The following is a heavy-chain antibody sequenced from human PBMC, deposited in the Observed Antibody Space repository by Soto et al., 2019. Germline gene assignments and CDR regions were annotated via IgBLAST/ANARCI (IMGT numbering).Heavy chain of an antibody. D-gene: IGHD3-10*01. Sequence: QVQLEQSGAEVKKPGASVKVSCKPSGYTFIDYDVNWVRQATGQGLEWMGWMNSKSGNTGYAQKFQGRVTMSRDTSIGTAYMELASLTSDDTAVYCCARGRGAGPYRAYCDYWGRGTLVTVSS. CDR2: MNSKSGNT. CDR3: ARGRGAGPYRAYCDY. CDR1: GYTFIDYD. J-gene: IGHJ4*02. V-gene: IGHV1-8*02.